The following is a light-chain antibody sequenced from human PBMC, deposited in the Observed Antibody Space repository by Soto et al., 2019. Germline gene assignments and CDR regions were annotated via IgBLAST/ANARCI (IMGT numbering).Light chain of an antibody. V-gene: IGKV3-20*01. CDR2: GTS. Sequence: EIVLTQSPGIMYLSPGERATLSCRASQTVGRSYLAWYQQKPGQAPRLLIFGTSTSATGIPDRFSGGGSGTDSTLTISRLEPEDYAVYFCQQYYSIPPWTFGQGTRVEVK. J-gene: IGKJ1*01. CDR1: QTVGRSY. CDR3: QQYYSIPPWT.